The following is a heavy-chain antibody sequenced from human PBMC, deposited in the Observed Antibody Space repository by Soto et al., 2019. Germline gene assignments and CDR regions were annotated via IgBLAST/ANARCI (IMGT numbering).Heavy chain of an antibody. D-gene: IGHD2-15*01. J-gene: IGHJ6*03. CDR2: ISAYNGNT. CDR1: GYTFTSYG. V-gene: IGHV1-18*01. Sequence: ASVKVSCKASGYTFTSYGISWVRQAPGQGLERMGWISAYNGNTNYAQKLQGRVTMTTDTSTSTAYMVLRSLRSDDTAVYYCAWEYCSGGSCYSENYYYYMDVWGKGTTVTVSS. CDR3: AWEYCSGGSCYSENYYYYMDV.